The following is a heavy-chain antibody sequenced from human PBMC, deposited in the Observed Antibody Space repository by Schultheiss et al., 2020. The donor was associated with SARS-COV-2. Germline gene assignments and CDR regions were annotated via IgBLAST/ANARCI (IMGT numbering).Heavy chain of an antibody. CDR1: GGSISSYY. Sequence: SETLSLTCSVSGGSISSYYWSWIRQPPGKGLEWIGYIFHTGSTNYTPSLKSRMTISIDTSKKEFSLELTSVTAADTAVYYCARDVSIWSGFLDYWGQGIWVTVSS. CDR3: ARDVSIWSGFLDY. J-gene: IGHJ4*02. CDR2: IFHTGST. D-gene: IGHD3-3*01. V-gene: IGHV4-59*01.